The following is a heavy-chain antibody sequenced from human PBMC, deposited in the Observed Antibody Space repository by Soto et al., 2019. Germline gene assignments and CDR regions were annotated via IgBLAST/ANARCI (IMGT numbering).Heavy chain of an antibody. CDR1: GYTFTSYN. CDR2: INPSVGST. J-gene: IGHJ6*02. Sequence: QVQLVQSGAEVKKPGASVKVSCKASGYTFTSYNLHWVRQAPGQGLEWMGIINPSVGSTTYAQNFQNRVTMTSDTYTSPVYIDLRSLRSEDTAVYYCARARDMDVWCQGTTVTVSS. V-gene: IGHV1-46*01. CDR3: ARARDMDV.